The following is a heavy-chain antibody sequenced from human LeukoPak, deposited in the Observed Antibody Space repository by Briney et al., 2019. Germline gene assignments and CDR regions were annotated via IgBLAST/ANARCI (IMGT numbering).Heavy chain of an antibody. CDR3: AKAAYYYDSSGYYPYFDY. V-gene: IGHV3-9*01. Sequence: GGSLRLSCAASGFSFSSYWMHWVRQAPGKGLEWVSGISWNSGSIGYADSVKGRFTISRDNAKNSLYLQMNSLRAEDTALYYCAKAAYYYDSSGYYPYFDYWGQGTLVTVSS. CDR1: GFSFSSYW. D-gene: IGHD3-22*01. J-gene: IGHJ4*02. CDR2: ISWNSGSI.